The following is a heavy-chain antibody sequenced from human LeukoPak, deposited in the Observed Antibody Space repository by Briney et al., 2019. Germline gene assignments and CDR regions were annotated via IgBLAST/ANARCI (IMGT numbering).Heavy chain of an antibody. CDR1: GFTFSSYA. V-gene: IGHV3-30-3*01. Sequence: GGSLRLSCAASGFTFSSYAMHWVRQAPGKGLEWVAVISYDGSNKYYADSVKGRFTISRDNSKHTLYLQMNSLRAEDTAVYYCATLTVVTALDAFDIWGQGTMVTVSS. J-gene: IGHJ3*02. CDR2: ISYDGSNK. CDR3: ATLTVVTALDAFDI. D-gene: IGHD4-23*01.